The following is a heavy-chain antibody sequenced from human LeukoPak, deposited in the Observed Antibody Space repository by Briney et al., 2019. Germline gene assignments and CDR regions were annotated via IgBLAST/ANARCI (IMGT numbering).Heavy chain of an antibody. CDR3: ARHNLVDHGGTYYFDY. J-gene: IGHJ4*02. D-gene: IGHD4-23*01. V-gene: IGHV4-30-2*03. CDR2: IYYSGSI. Sequence: SQTLSLTCTVSGGSISSGGYYWSWIRQPPGKGLEWIGSIYYSGSIYYNPSLKSRVTISVDTSKNQFSLKLSSVTAADTALYYCARHNLVDHGGTYYFDYWGQGTLVTVSS. CDR1: GGSISSGGYY.